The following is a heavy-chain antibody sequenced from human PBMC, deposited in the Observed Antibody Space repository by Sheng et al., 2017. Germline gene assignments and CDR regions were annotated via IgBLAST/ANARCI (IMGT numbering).Heavy chain of an antibody. CDR1: GYTFISYA. D-gene: IGHD1-26*01. CDR3: ARGLDSGTDGYLQY. Sequence: QVHLVQSGAEVKKPGSSVKVSCKTSGYTFISYAITWVRQAPGQGLEWMGGLTPMFGTPNYAQKLQGRITITADESTSTAYMELSSLRSEDTAVYYCARGLDSGTDGYLQYWGLGTLVSVSS. CDR2: LTPMFGTP. V-gene: IGHV1-69*12. J-gene: IGHJ1*01.